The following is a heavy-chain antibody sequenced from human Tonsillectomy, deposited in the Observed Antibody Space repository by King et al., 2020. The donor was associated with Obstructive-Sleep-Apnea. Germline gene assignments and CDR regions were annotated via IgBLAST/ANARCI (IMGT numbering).Heavy chain of an antibody. CDR3: ARDRSSSPEWFDP. V-gene: IGHV4-31*03. D-gene: IGHD6-6*01. J-gene: IGHJ5*02. CDR2: IYYSGST. Sequence: LQLQESGPRLVKPSQTLSLTCTVSGGSISSGGYYWRWIRQHPGKGLEWIGYIYYSGSTYYNPSLKSRVTISVDTSKNHFSLKLNSVTAADTAVYYCARDRSSSPEWFDPWGQGTLVTVSS. CDR1: GGSISSGGYY.